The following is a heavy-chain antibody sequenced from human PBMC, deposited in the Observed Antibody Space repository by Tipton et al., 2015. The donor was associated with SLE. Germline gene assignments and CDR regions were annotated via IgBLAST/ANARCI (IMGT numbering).Heavy chain of an antibody. CDR2: INHRGNT. J-gene: IGHJ4*02. V-gene: IGHV4-39*07. CDR1: GGSISSGSYY. CDR3: ARGKGGAFFDY. Sequence: TLSLTCTVSGGSISSGSYYWSWIRQPPGKGLEWIGEINHRGNTNQNPSLKSRVTISVDTSKNQFSLKVSSVTAADTALYYCARGKGGAFFDYWGQGTLVTVSS. D-gene: IGHD1-26*01.